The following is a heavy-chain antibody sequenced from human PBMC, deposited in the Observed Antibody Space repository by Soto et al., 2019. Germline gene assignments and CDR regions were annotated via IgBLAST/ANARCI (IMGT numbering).Heavy chain of an antibody. Sequence: QVQLVQSGAEVKKPGSSVKVSCKASGGTCSSYAISWVRQTPGQELEWMGGIIHIFGTANYEQKFQCRVTITADKSTSTAYMELSSLRSQDTALYYCAYLAGTSMVKIDYWGHGTLVTVSS. D-gene: IGHD5-18*01. CDR2: IIHIFGTA. J-gene: IGHJ4*01. CDR1: GGTCSSYA. CDR3: AYLAGTSMVKIDY. V-gene: IGHV1-69*06.